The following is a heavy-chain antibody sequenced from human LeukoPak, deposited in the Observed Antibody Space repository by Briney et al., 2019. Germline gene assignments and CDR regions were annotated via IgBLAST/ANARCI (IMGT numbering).Heavy chain of an antibody. Sequence: KPSETLSLTCTVSGGSISTYYWSWIRQPPGKGLEWIGYIHYSGSTKYNPSLKSRATISVDTSKNQFSLKLTSVTAADTAVCYCARDLYGYGGFFDYWGQGTLVTVSS. J-gene: IGHJ4*02. CDR2: IHYSGST. D-gene: IGHD5-18*01. V-gene: IGHV4-59*01. CDR1: GGSISTYY. CDR3: ARDLYGYGGFFDY.